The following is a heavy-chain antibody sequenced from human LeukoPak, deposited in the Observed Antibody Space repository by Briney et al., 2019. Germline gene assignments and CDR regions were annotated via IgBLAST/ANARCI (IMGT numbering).Heavy chain of an antibody. D-gene: IGHD6-19*01. J-gene: IGHJ4*02. V-gene: IGHV2-70*11. CDR3: ARIWRYSSAWCPFDY. Sequence: SGPALVKPTQTLTLTCTFSGFSLSTSGMSVSWIRQPPGKALEWLARIDWDEDKYYNTSLKTRLTISKDTSKNQVVLTMTNMDPVDTATYYCARIWRYSSAWCPFDYWGQGTLVTVSS. CDR2: IDWDEDK. CDR1: GFSLSTSGMS.